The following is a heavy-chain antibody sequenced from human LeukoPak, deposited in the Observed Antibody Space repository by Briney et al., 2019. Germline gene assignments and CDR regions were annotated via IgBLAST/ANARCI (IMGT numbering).Heavy chain of an antibody. Sequence: PGGSLRLSCSASGFTFSSYAMHWVRQAPGKGLEYVSAISSNGGSTYYADSVKGRFTISIDNSKNTLYLQMSSLRAEDTAVYYCVKDYQQQLVRTDFDYWGQGTLVTVSS. CDR3: VKDYQQQLVRTDFDY. CDR2: ISSNGGST. CDR1: GFTFSSYA. V-gene: IGHV3-64D*09. D-gene: IGHD6-13*01. J-gene: IGHJ4*02.